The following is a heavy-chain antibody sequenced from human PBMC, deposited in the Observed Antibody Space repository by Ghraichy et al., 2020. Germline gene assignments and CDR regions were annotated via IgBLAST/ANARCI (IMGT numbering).Heavy chain of an antibody. V-gene: IGHV3-23*01. J-gene: IGHJ4*02. Sequence: GGSLRLSCGASGFTFSDYVMNWVRQAPGRGREWVSAISGSGEDTYYADSVKGRFTISRDNSKNTVYLQMSSLRAEDSALYYCTKDRVGTTRGGDFWGQGTPVSVSS. CDR3: TKDRVGTTRGGDF. CDR2: ISGSGEDT. D-gene: IGHD1-26*01. CDR1: GFTFSDYV.